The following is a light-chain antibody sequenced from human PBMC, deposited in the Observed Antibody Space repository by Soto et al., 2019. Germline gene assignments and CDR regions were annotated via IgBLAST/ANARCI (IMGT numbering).Light chain of an antibody. CDR1: QSISSW. Sequence: DIQMTQSPSTLSASVGDRVPITCRASQSISSWLAWYQQKPGKAPKLLIYEASSLASGVPSRFSGSGSGTEFTLTISSLQPDDFATYYCQQYNSYLLTFGGGTKVEIK. V-gene: IGKV1-5*03. J-gene: IGKJ4*01. CDR3: QQYNSYLLT. CDR2: EAS.